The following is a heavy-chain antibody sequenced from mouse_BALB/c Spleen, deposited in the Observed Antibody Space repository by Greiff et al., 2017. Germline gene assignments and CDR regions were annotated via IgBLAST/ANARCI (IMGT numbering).Heavy chain of an antibody. CDR3: TRRDYRYDDAMDY. J-gene: IGHJ4*01. D-gene: IGHD2-14*01. CDR2: INPSNGGT. Sequence: QVQLQQSGAELARPGASVKLSCKASGYTFTSYYMYWVKQRPGQGLEWIGEINPSNGGTNFNEKFKSKATLTVDKSSSTAYMQLSSLTSEDSAVYYCTRRDYRYDDAMDYWGQGTSVTVSS. CDR1: GYTFTSYY. V-gene: IGHV1S81*02.